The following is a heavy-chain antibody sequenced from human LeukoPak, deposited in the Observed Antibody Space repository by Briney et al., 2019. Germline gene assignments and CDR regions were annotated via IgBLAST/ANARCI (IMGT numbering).Heavy chain of an antibody. CDR2: IYYSGST. Sequence: PSETLSLTCTVSGGSINSYYWSWIRQPPGKGLEWIGYIYYSGSTNYNPSLKSRVTISIDTSKNQFSLKLSSVTAADTAVYYCARYHMVNRGVNWFDPWGQGTLVTVSS. V-gene: IGHV4-59*08. CDR1: GGSINSYY. J-gene: IGHJ5*02. D-gene: IGHD2-2*01. CDR3: ARYHMVNRGVNWFDP.